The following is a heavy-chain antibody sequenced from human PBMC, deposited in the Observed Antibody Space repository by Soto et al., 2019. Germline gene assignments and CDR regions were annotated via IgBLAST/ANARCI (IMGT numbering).Heavy chain of an antibody. V-gene: IGHV3-53*02. D-gene: IGHD2-2*01. Sequence: EVQLVETGGGLIQPGGSLRLSCAASGFTVSSNYMSWVRQAPGRGLEWVSTIFSGGTTHYADSVKGRFTISRDSSKNTLYLQMNSLRAEDTAIYSCARETVPPSYHYYDCWGQGTLVTVSS. CDR3: ARETVPPSYHYYDC. CDR1: GFTVSSNY. CDR2: IFSGGTT. J-gene: IGHJ4*02.